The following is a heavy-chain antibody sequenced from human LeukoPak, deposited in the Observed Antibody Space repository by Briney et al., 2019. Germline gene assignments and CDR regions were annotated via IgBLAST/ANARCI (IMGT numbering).Heavy chain of an antibody. Sequence: KTSETLSLTCAVSGGSISSYYWSWIRQPPGKGLEWIGYIYYSGSTNYNPSLKSRVTISVDTSKNQFSLKLSSVTAADTAVYYCARQGGYNSPLAYWGQGTLVTVSS. J-gene: IGHJ4*02. CDR3: ARQGGYNSPLAY. V-gene: IGHV4-59*08. CDR2: IYYSGST. D-gene: IGHD5-24*01. CDR1: GGSISSYY.